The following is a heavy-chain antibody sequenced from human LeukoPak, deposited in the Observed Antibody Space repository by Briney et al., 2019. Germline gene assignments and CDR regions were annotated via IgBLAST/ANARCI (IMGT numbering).Heavy chain of an antibody. Sequence: PGGSLRLSCAASGFIFNNAWMSWVRQAPGKGLEWVSAISGDGASTYYADSVKGRFTISRDSSKNTLYLQMNSLRAEDTAIYYCAKVSRFFGGHFDYWGQGTLVTVSS. CDR3: AKVSRFFGGHFDY. CDR2: ISGDGAST. J-gene: IGHJ4*02. CDR1: GFIFNNAW. D-gene: IGHD3-16*01. V-gene: IGHV3-23*01.